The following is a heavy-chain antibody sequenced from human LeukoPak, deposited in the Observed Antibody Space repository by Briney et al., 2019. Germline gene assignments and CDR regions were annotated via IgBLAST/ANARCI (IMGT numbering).Heavy chain of an antibody. J-gene: IGHJ4*02. D-gene: IGHD3-10*01. V-gene: IGHV3-7*01. CDR3: ARDRVGYGSGVIDY. CDR1: GFTFSSYW. CDR2: IKQDGSEK. Sequence: PGGSLRLSCAASGFTFSSYWMSWVRQAPGKGLEWVANIKQDGSEKYYVDSVKGRFTISRDNAKNSLYLQMNSLRAEDTAVYYCARDRVGYGSGVIDYWGQGTLVTVSS.